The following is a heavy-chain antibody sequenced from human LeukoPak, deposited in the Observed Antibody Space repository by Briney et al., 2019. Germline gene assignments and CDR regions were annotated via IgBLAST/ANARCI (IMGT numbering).Heavy chain of an antibody. CDR1: GYTFTSYG. Sequence: GASVKVSCKASGYTFTSYGISWVRQAPGQGLEWMGWISAYNGNTNYAQKLQGRVTMTRNTSISTAYMELSSLRSEDTAVYYCARDGDKAGIPHWGQGTLVTVSS. J-gene: IGHJ1*01. D-gene: IGHD5-18*01. CDR2: ISAYNGNT. CDR3: ARDGDKAGIPH. V-gene: IGHV1-18*01.